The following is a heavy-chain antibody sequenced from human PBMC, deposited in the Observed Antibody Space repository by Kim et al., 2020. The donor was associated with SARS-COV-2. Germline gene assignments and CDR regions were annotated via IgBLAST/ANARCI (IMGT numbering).Heavy chain of an antibody. D-gene: IGHD2-15*01. V-gene: IGHV4-59*11. CDR3: ARGSCSGGKCGWGTYYFDN. J-gene: IGHJ4*02. CDR2: IYDSDNT. Sequence: SETLSLTCTVSSGSISSHSWSWIRQPPGKGLEWIGYIYDSDNTNLHPSLKSRLTMSVDTSKNQFSLKLTSVIAADTAVYYCARGSCSGGKCGWGTYYFDNWGQGTLVTVSS. CDR1: SGSISSHS.